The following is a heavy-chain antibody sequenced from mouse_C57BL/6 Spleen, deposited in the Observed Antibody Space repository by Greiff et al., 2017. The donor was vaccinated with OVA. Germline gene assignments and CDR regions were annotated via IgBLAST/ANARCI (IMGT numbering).Heavy chain of an antibody. CDR1: GYTFTSYW. J-gene: IGHJ1*03. Sequence: QVQLQQPGAELVRPGSSVKLSCKASGYTFTSYWMHWVKQRPIQGLEWIGNIDPSDSETHYNQKFKDKATLTVDKSSSTAYMQLSSLTSEDSAVYYRARGANSTVVAKDWYFDVWGTGTTVTVSS. CDR2: IDPSDSET. CDR3: ARGANSTVVAKDWYFDV. D-gene: IGHD1-1*01. V-gene: IGHV1-52*01.